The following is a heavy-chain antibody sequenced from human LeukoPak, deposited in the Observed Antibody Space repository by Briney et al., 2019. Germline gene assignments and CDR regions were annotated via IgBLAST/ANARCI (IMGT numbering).Heavy chain of an antibody. D-gene: IGHD4-17*01. CDR3: ARDYGDYPNWFDP. Sequence: SETLSLTCTVSGGSISSSSYYWGWIRQPPGKGLEWIGSIYYSGSTYYNPSLKSRVTMSVDTSKNQFSLKLSSVTAADTAVYYCARDYGDYPNWFDPWGQGTLVTVSS. CDR1: GGSISSSSYY. J-gene: IGHJ5*02. CDR2: IYYSGST. V-gene: IGHV4-39*07.